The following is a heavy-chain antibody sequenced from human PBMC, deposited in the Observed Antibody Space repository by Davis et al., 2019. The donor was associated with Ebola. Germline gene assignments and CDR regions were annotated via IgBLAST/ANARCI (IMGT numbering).Heavy chain of an antibody. CDR1: GFTFSNYY. V-gene: IGHV3-74*01. J-gene: IGHJ4*02. CDR2: IKTDGSTT. Sequence: HTGGSLRLSCAASGFTFSNYYMHWVRNAPGKGLEWVARIKTDGSTTRYADSVKGRFTISRDNSKNTLYLELNSLRAEDTAVYYCARDRVRLDFWGQGTLVTVSS. CDR3: ARDRVRLDF. D-gene: IGHD3-3*01.